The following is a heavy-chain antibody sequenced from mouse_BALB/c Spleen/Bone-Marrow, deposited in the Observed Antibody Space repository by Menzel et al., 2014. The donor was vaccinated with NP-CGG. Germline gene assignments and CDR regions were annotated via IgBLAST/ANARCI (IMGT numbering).Heavy chain of an antibody. Sequence: DVQLVESGGDLVKPGGSLKLSCAASGFTFSSYGMSWVRQTPDKRLEWVATISSGGSYTYYPDSVKGRFTISRDNAKNTLYLQMSSLKSEDTAMYYCARDSLLRSLYAMDYWGQGTSVTVSS. J-gene: IGHJ4*01. CDR2: ISSGGSYT. CDR1: GFTFSSYG. D-gene: IGHD1-2*01. V-gene: IGHV5-6*01. CDR3: ARDSLLRSLYAMDY.